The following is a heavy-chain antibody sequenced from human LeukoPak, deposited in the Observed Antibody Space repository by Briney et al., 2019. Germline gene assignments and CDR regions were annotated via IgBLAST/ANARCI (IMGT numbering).Heavy chain of an antibody. D-gene: IGHD6-13*01. Sequence: GRSLRLSCAASGFTFSSYGMHWVRQAPGKGLEWVAVIWYDGSNKYYADSVKGRFTISRDNSKNTLYLQMNSLRAEDTAVYYCARDQGELAAVGIVFPDYWGQGTLVTVSS. CDR2: IWYDGSNK. CDR3: ARDQGELAAVGIVFPDY. CDR1: GFTFSSYG. J-gene: IGHJ4*02. V-gene: IGHV3-33*01.